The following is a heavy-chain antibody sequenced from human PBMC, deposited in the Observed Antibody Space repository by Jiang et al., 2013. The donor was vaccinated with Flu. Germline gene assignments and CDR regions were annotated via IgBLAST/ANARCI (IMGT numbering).Heavy chain of an antibody. CDR3: ARDLLDGAGAGAGPVLYYHGMDA. V-gene: IGHV3-33*01. D-gene: IGHD1-26*01. J-gene: IGHJ6*02. CDR2: LWYDGNRK. CDR1: GFSFSSYG. Sequence: QLLESGGGVVQPGNVLRLSCAASGFSFSSYGMHWVRQAPGKGLEWVAVLWYDGNRKYYADSVRGRFTISRDISRNTLYLEMNNLRGEDTGVYFCARDLLDGAGAGAGPVLYYHGMDAWGHGTTVIVSS.